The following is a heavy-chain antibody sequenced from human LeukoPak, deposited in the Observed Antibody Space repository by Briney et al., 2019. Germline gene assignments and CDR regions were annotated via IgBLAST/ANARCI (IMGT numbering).Heavy chain of an antibody. CDR3: ARDQVAGIPFFDY. V-gene: IGHV4-34*01. CDR2: INQSGST. D-gene: IGHD6-19*01. CDR1: GGSFSGYY. J-gene: IGHJ4*02. Sequence: SETLSLTCAVYGGSFSGYYWSWIRQPPGKGLEWIGEINQSGSTNYNPSLKSRVTISVDTSKNQFSLQLNSVTPEDTAVYYCARDQVAGIPFFDYWGQGTLVTVSS.